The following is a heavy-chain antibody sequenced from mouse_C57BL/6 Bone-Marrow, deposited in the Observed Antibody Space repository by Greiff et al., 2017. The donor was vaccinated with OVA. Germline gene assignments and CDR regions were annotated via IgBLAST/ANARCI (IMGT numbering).Heavy chain of an antibody. J-gene: IGHJ4*01. CDR2: IHPNSGST. CDR1: GYTFTSYW. Sequence: QVQLQQPGAELVKPGASVTLSCKASGYTFTSYWMHWVKQRPGQGLEWIGMIHPNSGSTNYNEKFKSKATLTVDKSSSTAYMQLSSLTSEDSAVYYCARPLLWHYDAMDYWGQGTSVTVSS. D-gene: IGHD2-1*01. V-gene: IGHV1-64*01. CDR3: ARPLLWHYDAMDY.